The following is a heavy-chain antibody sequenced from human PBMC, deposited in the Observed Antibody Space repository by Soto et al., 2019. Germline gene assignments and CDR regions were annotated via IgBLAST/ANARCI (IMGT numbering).Heavy chain of an antibody. J-gene: IGHJ6*02. V-gene: IGHV1-18*01. CDR3: ASDGQMSSSWYHPFSRNYYGMDV. CDR1: GYTFTSYG. CDR2: ISAYNGNT. Sequence: QVQLVQSGAEVKKPGASVKVSCKASGYTFTSYGISWVRQAPGQGLEWMGWISAYNGNTNYAQKLQGRVTTNTYTSTSTAYMELRSFSSDDTAVYYYASDGQMSSSWYHPFSRNYYGMDVWGQGTTVTVSS. D-gene: IGHD6-13*01.